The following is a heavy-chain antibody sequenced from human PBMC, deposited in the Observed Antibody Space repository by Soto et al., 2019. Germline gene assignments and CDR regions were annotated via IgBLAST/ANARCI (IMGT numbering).Heavy chain of an antibody. D-gene: IGHD2-15*01. CDR3: ARMRQYSDFDY. CDR1: GGSISSYY. V-gene: IGHV4-59*01. J-gene: IGHJ4*02. Sequence: SETLSLTCTVSGGSISSYYWSWIRQPPGKGLEWIGYIYYSGSTNYNPSLKSRVTISVDTSKNQFSLKLSSETAADTAVYDCARMRQYSDFDYWGQGTLVTVSS. CDR2: IYYSGST.